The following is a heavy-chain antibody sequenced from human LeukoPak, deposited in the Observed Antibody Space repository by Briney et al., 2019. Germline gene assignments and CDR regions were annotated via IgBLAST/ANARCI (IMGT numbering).Heavy chain of an antibody. CDR1: GFPFISYG. CDR2: TSYDGRSN. J-gene: IGHJ4*02. Sequence: GGSLRLSCAASGFPFISYGMHWVRQAPGKGLEWVAVTSYDGRSNIYADSVKGRFTISRDNAKNSLYLQMNSLRAEDTAVYYCARQTYYYDSSDYYYMGGFDYWGQGTLVTVSS. D-gene: IGHD3-22*01. V-gene: IGHV3-30*03. CDR3: ARQTYYYDSSDYYYMGGFDY.